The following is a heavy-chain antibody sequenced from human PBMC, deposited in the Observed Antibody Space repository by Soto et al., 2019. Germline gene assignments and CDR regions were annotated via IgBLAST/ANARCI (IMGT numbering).Heavy chain of an antibody. D-gene: IGHD3-10*01. V-gene: IGHV4-30-4*01. J-gene: IGHJ6*02. CDR2: IYYSGGT. CDR3: ARDGVWFGDGVAYYYGMDV. CDR1: GGSISSGDYY. Sequence: PSETLSLTCTVSGGSISSGDYYWSWIRQPPGKGLEWIGYIYYSGGTYYNPSLKSRVTISVDTSKNQFSLKLSSVTAADTAVYYCARDGVWFGDGVAYYYGMDVWGQGTTVTVSS.